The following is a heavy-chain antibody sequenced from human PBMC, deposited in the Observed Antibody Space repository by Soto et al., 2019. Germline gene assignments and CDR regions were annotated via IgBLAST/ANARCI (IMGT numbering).Heavy chain of an antibody. J-gene: IGHJ6*03. CDR3: TRVEFYDCWSGYRYYYYMDV. CDR1: GFTFSGSA. CDR2: IRSKANSYAT. D-gene: IGHD3-3*01. Sequence: GGSLRLSCAASGFTFSGSAMHWVRQASGKGLEWVGRIRSKANSYATAYAASVKGRFTISRDDSKNTAYLQMNSLKTEDTAVYYCTRVEFYDCWSGYRYYYYMDVWGKGTTVTVSS. V-gene: IGHV3-73*01.